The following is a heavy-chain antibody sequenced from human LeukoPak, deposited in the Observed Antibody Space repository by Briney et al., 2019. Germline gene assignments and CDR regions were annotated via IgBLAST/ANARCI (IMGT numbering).Heavy chain of an antibody. Sequence: ASVKVSCKASGGTFSSYAISWVRQAPGQGLEWMGGIISIFGTANYAQKFQGRVTITADESTSTAYMELSSLRSEDTAVYYCARDAEPSTILRFLEGGVVDIWGQGTMVTVSS. CDR1: GGTFSSYA. V-gene: IGHV1-69*13. D-gene: IGHD3-3*01. CDR3: ARDAEPSTILRFLEGGVVDI. CDR2: IISIFGTA. J-gene: IGHJ3*02.